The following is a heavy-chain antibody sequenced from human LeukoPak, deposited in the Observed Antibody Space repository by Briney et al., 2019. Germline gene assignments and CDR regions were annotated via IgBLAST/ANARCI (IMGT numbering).Heavy chain of an antibody. D-gene: IGHD6-13*01. J-gene: IGHJ5*02. CDR1: GFTFSSYW. Sequence: GGSLRLSCAASGFTFSSYWMSWVRQAPGKGLEWVANIKQDGSEKYYVDSVKGRFTISRDNAKSSLYLQMNSLRAEDTAVYYCARSPPIAAAGREDWFDPWGQGTLVTVSS. CDR2: IKQDGSEK. V-gene: IGHV3-7*01. CDR3: ARSPPIAAAGREDWFDP.